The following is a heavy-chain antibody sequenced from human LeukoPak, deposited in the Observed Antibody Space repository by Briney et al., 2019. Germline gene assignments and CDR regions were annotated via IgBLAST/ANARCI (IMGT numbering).Heavy chain of an antibody. Sequence: GGSLRLSCAGSGFTFGGYGMHWFRQTPGKGLEWVAVIAYDGSRAFYADSVKGRFSISRDNSKNTMSVQMDDLRAEDTAVYYCTRYNNDHFDYWGQGTLVTVSS. CDR2: IAYDGSRA. CDR3: TRYNNDHFDY. V-gene: IGHV3-33*01. J-gene: IGHJ4*02. D-gene: IGHD1-1*01. CDR1: GFTFGGYG.